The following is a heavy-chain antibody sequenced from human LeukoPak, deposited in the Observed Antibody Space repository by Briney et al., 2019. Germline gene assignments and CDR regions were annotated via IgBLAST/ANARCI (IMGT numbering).Heavy chain of an antibody. CDR3: AKGELGLWFDY. Sequence: GGSLRLSCVASGFTFSSYGMHWVRQAPGKGLEWVALISYDGSNKYYADSVKGRFTISRDNSKNTLYLQMNSLRAEDTAVYYCAKGELGLWFDYWGQGTLVTVSS. CDR1: GFTFSSYG. V-gene: IGHV3-30*18. D-gene: IGHD5-18*01. J-gene: IGHJ4*02. CDR2: ISYDGSNK.